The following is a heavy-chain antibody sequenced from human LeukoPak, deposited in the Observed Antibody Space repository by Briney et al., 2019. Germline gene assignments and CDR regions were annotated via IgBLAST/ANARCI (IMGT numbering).Heavy chain of an antibody. CDR1: GFPFSSYG. D-gene: IGHD4-17*01. J-gene: IGHJ4*02. Sequence: GKSLRLSCAASGFPFSSYGMHWVRQAPGKGLEWVALTWHDGSSKYYADSVKGRFTISRDNSKNTLYLQMNSLRAEGTAVYYCARYYGDSYYFDYWGQGTLVTVSS. CDR2: TWHDGSSK. V-gene: IGHV3-33*01. CDR3: ARYYGDSYYFDY.